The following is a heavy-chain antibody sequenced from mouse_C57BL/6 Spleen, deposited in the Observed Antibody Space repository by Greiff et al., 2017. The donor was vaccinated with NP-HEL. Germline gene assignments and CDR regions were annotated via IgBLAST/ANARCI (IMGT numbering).Heavy chain of an antibody. Sequence: QVQLQQPGAELVMPGASVKLSCKASGYTFTSYWMHWVKQRPGQGLEWIGEIDPSDSYTNYNQKFKGKSTLTVDKSSSTAYMQLSSLTSEDSAVYYCARGVYGSSYRRAFDYWGQGTTLTVSS. V-gene: IGHV1-69*01. J-gene: IGHJ2*01. CDR2: IDPSDSYT. CDR3: ARGVYGSSYRRAFDY. D-gene: IGHD1-1*01. CDR1: GYTFTSYW.